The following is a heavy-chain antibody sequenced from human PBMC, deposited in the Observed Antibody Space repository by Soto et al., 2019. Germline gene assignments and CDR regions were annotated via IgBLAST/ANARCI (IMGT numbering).Heavy chain of an antibody. CDR2: ISYDGSNK. CDR1: GFTFSSYG. CDR3: ARPRSPDYDILTGYYFDP. Sequence: VGSLRLSCAASGFTFSSYGMHWVRQAPGKGLEWVAVISYDGSNKYYADSVKGRFTISRDNSKNTLYLQMNSLRAEDTAVYYCARPRSPDYDILTGYYFDPWGQGTLVTVSS. V-gene: IGHV3-30*03. D-gene: IGHD3-9*01. J-gene: IGHJ5*02.